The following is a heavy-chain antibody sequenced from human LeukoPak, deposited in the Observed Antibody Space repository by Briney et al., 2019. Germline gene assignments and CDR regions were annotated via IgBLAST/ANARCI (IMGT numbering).Heavy chain of an antibody. J-gene: IGHJ4*02. CDR3: VRHNTGADY. CDR2: VYPLDSET. D-gene: IGHD1-14*01. V-gene: IGHV5-51*01. Sequence: GESLKISCQTSGCSFNTFMIAWVRQAPGKGLEWMGLVYPLDSETRYGPSFQGQVTISADKSTSSAFLQWDSLKASDTAMYDCVRHNTGADYWGQGTLVTVSS. CDR1: GCSFNTFM.